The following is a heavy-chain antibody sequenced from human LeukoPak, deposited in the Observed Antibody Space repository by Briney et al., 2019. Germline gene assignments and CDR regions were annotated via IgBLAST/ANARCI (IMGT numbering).Heavy chain of an antibody. Sequence: SETLSLTCTVSRGSVSSSDWYWTWIRQPPGKGPEWIGYVSYSGSTNYNPSLKSRVTMSIDTSKNQISLKLSSVTAADTAVYYCARGGSNGWYYYYGMDVWGQGTTVTVSS. D-gene: IGHD6-19*01. CDR3: ARGGSNGWYYYYGMDV. CDR2: VSYSGST. CDR1: RGSVSSSDWY. V-gene: IGHV4-61*08. J-gene: IGHJ6*02.